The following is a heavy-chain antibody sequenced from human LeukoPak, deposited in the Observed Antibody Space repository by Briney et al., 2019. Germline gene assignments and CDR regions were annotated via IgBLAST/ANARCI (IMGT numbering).Heavy chain of an antibody. CDR1: GFIFSNYG. V-gene: IGHV3-30*03. CDR3: ARDLSIGAFDF. J-gene: IGHJ3*01. Sequence: GGSLRLSCAASGFIFSNYGIHWVRQAPSKGLEWVAVMTAGGIKNYADSVKGRFTISRDNSENVLYLHMSSLRADDTSVYYCARDLSIGAFDFRGQGTMVTVSS. D-gene: IGHD2/OR15-2a*01. CDR2: MTAGGIK.